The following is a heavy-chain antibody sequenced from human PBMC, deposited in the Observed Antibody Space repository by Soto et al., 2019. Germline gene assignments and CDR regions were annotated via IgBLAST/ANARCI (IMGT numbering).Heavy chain of an antibody. CDR1: GGTFGNSA. CDR2: IIPIFPTP. D-gene: IGHD5-12*01. V-gene: IGHV1-69*12. Sequence: QVQLVQSGAEVKKPGSSVTVSCKASGGTFGNSAISWVRQAPGQGLEWLGGIIPIFPTPDYAQKFQGRVTNTADESTRPAYRELTRLRSEDTAVYYCARDNARQRLGGNSDYGIDVWGQGTTVTVSS. J-gene: IGHJ6*02. CDR3: ARDNARQRLGGNSDYGIDV.